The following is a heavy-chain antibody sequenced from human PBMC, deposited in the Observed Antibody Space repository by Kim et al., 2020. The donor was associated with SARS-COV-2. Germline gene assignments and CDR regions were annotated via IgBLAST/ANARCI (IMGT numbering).Heavy chain of an antibody. V-gene: IGHV1-69*13. CDR3: ASNGYSSIIYYGMDV. Sequence: SVKVSCKASGGTFSSYAISWVRQAPGQGLEWMGGIIPIFGTANYAQKFQGRVTITADESTSTAYMELSSLRSEDTAVYYCASNGYSSIIYYGMDVWGQGTTVTVSS. CDR2: IIPIFGTA. D-gene: IGHD6-13*01. J-gene: IGHJ6*02. CDR1: GGTFSSYA.